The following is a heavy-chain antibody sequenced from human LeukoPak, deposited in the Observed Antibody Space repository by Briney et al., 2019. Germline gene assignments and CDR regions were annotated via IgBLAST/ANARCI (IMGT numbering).Heavy chain of an antibody. CDR2: IYHSGST. V-gene: IGHV4-38-2*01. CDR1: GYSISSGYY. D-gene: IGHD2-2*01. CDR3: ARQYCSSTSCLDDFDY. J-gene: IGHJ4*02. Sequence: KPSETLSLTCAVSGYSISSGYYWGWIRQPPGKGLEWMGSIYHSGSTYYNPSLKSRVTISVDTSKNQFSLKLSSVTAADTAVYYCARQYCSSTSCLDDFDYWGQGTLVTVSS.